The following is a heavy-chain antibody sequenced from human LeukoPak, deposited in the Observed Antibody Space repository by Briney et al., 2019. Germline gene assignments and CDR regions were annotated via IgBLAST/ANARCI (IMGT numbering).Heavy chain of an antibody. J-gene: IGHJ4*02. CDR3: AKTKDYYDSSGYPDY. Sequence: GRSLRLSCAASGFTFRTYAMNWVRQAPGKGLEWVAVISDDGSNKYYAESVKGQFTISRDNSKNSLYLQMNSLRAEDTALYYCAKTKDYYDSSGYPDYWGQGTLVTVSS. D-gene: IGHD3-22*01. CDR2: ISDDGSNK. V-gene: IGHV3-30*18. CDR1: GFTFRTYA.